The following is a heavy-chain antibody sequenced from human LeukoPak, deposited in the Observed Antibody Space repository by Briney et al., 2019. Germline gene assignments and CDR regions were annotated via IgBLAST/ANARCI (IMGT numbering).Heavy chain of an antibody. CDR2: INHSGST. CDR3: AKRNWGSGDFDY. V-gene: IGHV4-34*01. CDR1: GGSFSGYY. D-gene: IGHD7-27*01. J-gene: IGHJ4*02. Sequence: SETLSLTCAVYGGSFSGYYWSWIRQPPGKGLEWIGDINHSGSTNYNPSLKSRVTISVDTSKNQFSLKLSSVTAADTAVYYCAKRNWGSGDFDYWGQGTLVTVSS.